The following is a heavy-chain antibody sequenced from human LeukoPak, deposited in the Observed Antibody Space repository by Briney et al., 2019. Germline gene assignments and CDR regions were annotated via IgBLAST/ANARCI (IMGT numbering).Heavy chain of an antibody. D-gene: IGHD1-26*01. J-gene: IGHJ4*02. Sequence: NPSETLSLTCTVSGDPMSRYYWNWIRQPPGKGLEWIGYMSYSGSTNYNPSLNSRVTISLDKSKNQVSLTLSSVTAADTAIYYYASLTGGVGARRFDYWGQGTLVTVSS. CDR2: MSYSGST. V-gene: IGHV4-59*08. CDR1: GDPMSRYY. CDR3: ASLTGGVGARRFDY.